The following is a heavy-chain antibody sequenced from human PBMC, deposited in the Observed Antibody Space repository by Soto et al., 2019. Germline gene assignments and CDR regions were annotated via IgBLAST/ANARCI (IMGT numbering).Heavy chain of an antibody. J-gene: IGHJ6*02. D-gene: IGHD4-17*01. V-gene: IGHV3-30-3*01. CDR2: ISYDGSNK. CDR3: ARVPTSPYGDYSPYYYGMDV. Sequence: GGSLRLSCAASGFTFSSYAMHWVRQAPGKGLEWVAVISYDGSNKYYADSVKGRFTISRDNSKNTLYLQMNSLRAEDTAVYYCARVPTSPYGDYSPYYYGMDVWGQGTTVTVSS. CDR1: GFTFSSYA.